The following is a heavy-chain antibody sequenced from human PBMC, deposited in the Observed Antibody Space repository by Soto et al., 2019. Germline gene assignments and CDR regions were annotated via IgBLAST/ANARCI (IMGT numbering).Heavy chain of an antibody. CDR2: ISSSSSYI. V-gene: IGHV3-21*01. Sequence: EVQLVESGGGLVKPGGSLRLSCAASGFTFSSYSMNWVRQAPGKGLEWVSSISSSSSYIYYADSVKGRFTISRDNAKHSLSLKMNSLRAEDTAVYYCARSIAGRRGLGGNSGYYFDYWGQGTLVTVSS. CDR1: GFTFSSYS. D-gene: IGHD6-6*01. CDR3: ARSIAGRRGLGGNSGYYFDY. J-gene: IGHJ4*02.